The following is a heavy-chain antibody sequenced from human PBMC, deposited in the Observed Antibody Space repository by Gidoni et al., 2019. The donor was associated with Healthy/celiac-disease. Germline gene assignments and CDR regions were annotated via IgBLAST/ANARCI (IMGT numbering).Heavy chain of an antibody. V-gene: IGHV1-24*01. CDR3: ATDRSPYDILTGDQNWFDP. CDR1: GYTLTELS. J-gene: IGHJ5*02. Sequence: QVQLVQSGAEVKKPGASVKVSCKVSGYTLTELSIHWVRQAPGKGLEWMGGFDPEDGETIYAQKFQGRVTMTEDTSTDTAYMELSSLRSEDTAVYYCATDRSPYDILTGDQNWFDPWGQGTLVTVSS. D-gene: IGHD3-9*01. CDR2: FDPEDGET.